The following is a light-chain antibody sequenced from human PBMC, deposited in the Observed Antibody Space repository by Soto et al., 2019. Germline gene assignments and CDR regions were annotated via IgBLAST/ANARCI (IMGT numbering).Light chain of an antibody. Sequence: QSALTQPRSLSGPPGQSVTISCTGTSSDVGGYNYVSWYQQHPGKAPKLMIYDVSKRPSGVPDRFSGSKSGNTASLTISGLQAEDEADYYCCSYAGSYTWVFGGGTKLTVL. V-gene: IGLV2-11*01. J-gene: IGLJ3*02. CDR1: SSDVGGYNY. CDR3: CSYAGSYTWV. CDR2: DVS.